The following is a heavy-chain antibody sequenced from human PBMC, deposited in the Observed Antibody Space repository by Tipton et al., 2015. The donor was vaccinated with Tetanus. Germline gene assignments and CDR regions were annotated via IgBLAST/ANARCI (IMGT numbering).Heavy chain of an antibody. Sequence: TLSLTCAVYGGSFSGYYCSWIRQSPGRGLEWIGEIHPSGSTYYNPSFTSRITLSQDTSKNQFSLKLNSVTAADTAVYYCARDRGVSRGVDYWGQGTLVTVPS. CDR3: ARDRGVSRGVDY. CDR2: IHPSGST. CDR1: GGSFSGYY. D-gene: IGHD3-10*01. V-gene: IGHV4-34*01. J-gene: IGHJ4*02.